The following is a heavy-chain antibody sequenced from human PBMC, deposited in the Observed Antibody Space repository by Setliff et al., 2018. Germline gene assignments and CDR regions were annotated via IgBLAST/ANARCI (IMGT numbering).Heavy chain of an antibody. CDR2: VYPGDSDT. CDR1: GYRFTTYW. V-gene: IGHV5-51*01. D-gene: IGHD1-26*01. Sequence: GESLKISCKGSGYRFTTYWIAWVRQKPGKGLEWMGIVYPGDSDTQYSPSFQGQVTFSSDRSINTAYLHLSSLKASDTAMYYCAREHVSGHSEYWGQGTLVTVSS. CDR3: AREHVSGHSEY. J-gene: IGHJ4*02.